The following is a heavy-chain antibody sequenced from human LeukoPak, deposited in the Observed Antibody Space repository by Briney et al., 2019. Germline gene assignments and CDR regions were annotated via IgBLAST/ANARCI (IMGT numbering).Heavy chain of an antibody. Sequence: GGSLRLSCAASGFTFSSYEMNWVRQAPGKGLEWVSYISSSGSTIYYADSVKGRFTISRDNAKNSLYLQMNSLRAEDTALYYCAKDNQRYFDWSYFDYWGQRTLVTVSS. D-gene: IGHD3-9*01. CDR2: ISSSGSTI. J-gene: IGHJ4*02. CDR3: AKDNQRYFDWSYFDY. CDR1: GFTFSSYE. V-gene: IGHV3-48*03.